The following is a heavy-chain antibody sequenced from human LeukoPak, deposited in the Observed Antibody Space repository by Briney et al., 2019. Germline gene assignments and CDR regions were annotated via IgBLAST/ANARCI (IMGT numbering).Heavy chain of an antibody. CDR2: ISTYNADT. V-gene: IGHV1-18*01. Sequence: ASVKVSCKASGFTFTSSAVQWVRQARGQGLEWMGWISTYNADTDYAQNLQGRVTMTTDTSTSTAYMELRSLRSDDTAMYYCARDPGQYYDILTGYYTPYYFDYWGQGTLVTVSS. CDR3: ARDPGQYYDILTGYYTPYYFDY. CDR1: GFTFTSSA. D-gene: IGHD3-9*01. J-gene: IGHJ4*02.